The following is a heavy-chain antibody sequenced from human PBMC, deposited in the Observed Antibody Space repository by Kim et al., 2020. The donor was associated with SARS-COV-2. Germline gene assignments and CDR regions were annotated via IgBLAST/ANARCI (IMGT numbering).Heavy chain of an antibody. CDR3: ASIHLGDYCGGDCYSWWYFDL. CDR2: IYSGGST. Sequence: GGSLRLSCAASGFTVSSNYMSWVRQAPGKGLEWVSVIYSGGSTYYADSVKGRFTISRDNSKNTLYLQMNSLRAEDTAVYYCASIHLGDYCGGDCYSWWYFDLWGRGTLVTVSS. D-gene: IGHD2-21*02. J-gene: IGHJ2*01. CDR1: GFTVSSNY. V-gene: IGHV3-53*01.